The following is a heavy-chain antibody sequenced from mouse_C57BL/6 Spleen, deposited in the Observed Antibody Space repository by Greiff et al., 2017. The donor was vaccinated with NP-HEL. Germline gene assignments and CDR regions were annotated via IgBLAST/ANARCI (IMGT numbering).Heavy chain of an antibody. J-gene: IGHJ1*03. CDR2: IDPETGGT. CDR1: GYTFTDYE. V-gene: IGHV1-15*01. D-gene: IGHD4-1*01. CDR3: TSWDGWYFDV. Sequence: QVQLKQSGAELVRPGASVTLSCKASGYTFTDYEMHWVKQTPVHGLEWIGAIDPETGGTAYNQKFKGKAILTADKSSSTADMELRSLTSEDSAVYYCTSWDGWYFDVWGTGTTVTVSS.